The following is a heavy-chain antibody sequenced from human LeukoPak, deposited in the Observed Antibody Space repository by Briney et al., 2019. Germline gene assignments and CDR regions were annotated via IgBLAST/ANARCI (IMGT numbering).Heavy chain of an antibody. CDR3: TRANGYGLIDY. CDR2: IYYSGTT. V-gene: IGHV4-59*01. Sequence: SETLSLTCTVSGGSISSYYWNWIRQPPGKGLEWIGYIYYSGTTNYNPSLKSRVSMSVDTSKNQFSLKLSSVTAADTAMYYCTRANGYGLIDYWGQGTLVTVSS. D-gene: IGHD3-10*01. CDR1: GGSISSYY. J-gene: IGHJ4*02.